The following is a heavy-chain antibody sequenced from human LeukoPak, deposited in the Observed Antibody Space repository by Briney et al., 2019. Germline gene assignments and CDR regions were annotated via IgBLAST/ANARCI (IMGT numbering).Heavy chain of an antibody. Sequence: GGSLRLSCAASGFTFTSYAMSWVRQAPGEGLEWVSGISRIGGNTYYADSVKGRLTISRDNSKNMLYLQMNNLRAEDTAVYYCAVLWGSFFDYWGQGTLVTVSS. CDR1: GFTFTSYA. CDR2: ISRIGGNT. V-gene: IGHV3-23*01. J-gene: IGHJ4*02. CDR3: AVLWGSFFDY. D-gene: IGHD3-16*01.